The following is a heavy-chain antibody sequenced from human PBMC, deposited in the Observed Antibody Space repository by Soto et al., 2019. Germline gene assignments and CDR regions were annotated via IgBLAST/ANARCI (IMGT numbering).Heavy chain of an antibody. CDR1: GGSITAYY. Sequence: PSETLSLTCTVSGGSITAYYWSWIRQPPGKGLEWIGHFYYSGSTNYNPSLKSRVTISVDTSKNQFSLKLSSVTAADTAVYYCARGKKQLGYYYYYMDVWGKGTTVTVSS. V-gene: IGHV4-59*01. CDR2: FYYSGST. D-gene: IGHD6-13*01. CDR3: ARGKKQLGYYYYYMDV. J-gene: IGHJ6*03.